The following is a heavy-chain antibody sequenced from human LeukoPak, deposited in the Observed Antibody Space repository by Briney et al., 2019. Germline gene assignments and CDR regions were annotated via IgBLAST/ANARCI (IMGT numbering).Heavy chain of an antibody. CDR3: ARGSFAASYGMDV. CDR1: GGSISSSNW. CDR2: IYHSGST. D-gene: IGHD5-18*01. V-gene: IGHV4-4*02. Sequence: SETLSLTCAVSGGSISSSNWWSWVRPPPGKGLEWIGEIYHSGSTNYNPSLKSRVTISVDKSKNQFSLKLSSVTAADTAVYYCARGSFAASYGMDVWGQGTTVTVSS. J-gene: IGHJ6*02.